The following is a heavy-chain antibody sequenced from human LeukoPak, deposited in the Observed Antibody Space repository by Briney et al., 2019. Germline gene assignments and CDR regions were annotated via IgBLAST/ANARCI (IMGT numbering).Heavy chain of an antibody. D-gene: IGHD3-10*01. CDR1: GYTFTDYF. CDR2: LNPHSGVT. V-gene: IGHV1-2*02. J-gene: IGHJ3*02. CDR3: ARVRLYYYASGSYYKYDAFDI. Sequence: ASVKVSCKASGYTFTDYFMHWVRQAPGQGLEWMGWLNPHSGVTKYAQKFQGRVTMTRDTSISTAYMDLSGLTSDDTAVYFCARVRLYYYASGSYYKYDAFDIWGQGTMVTVSS.